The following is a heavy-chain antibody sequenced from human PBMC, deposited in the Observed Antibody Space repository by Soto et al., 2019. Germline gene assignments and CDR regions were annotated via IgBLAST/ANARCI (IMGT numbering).Heavy chain of an antibody. Sequence: QVQLQESGPGLVKPSETLSLTCTVSGGSISSYYWSWIRQPPGKGLEWIGYIYYSGSTNYNPSLKSRVTVSVDRSRNRFSLKLSSLTAADTAVYYCARVGGRKYNWFDPWGQGTLVTVSS. J-gene: IGHJ5*02. D-gene: IGHD2-15*01. CDR3: ARVGGRKYNWFDP. V-gene: IGHV4-59*01. CDR1: GGSISSYY. CDR2: IYYSGST.